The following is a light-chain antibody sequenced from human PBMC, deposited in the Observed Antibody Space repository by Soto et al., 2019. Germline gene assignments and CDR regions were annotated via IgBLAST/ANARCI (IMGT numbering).Light chain of an antibody. CDR3: SSFSSSSTFV. J-gene: IGLJ1*01. CDR2: EVS. CDR1: SSDVGSYNR. Sequence: QSALTQPPSVSGSPGQSVTISCTGTSSDVGSYNRVSWYQQPPGTAPKLMISEVSNRPSGVPDRFSGPKSGNTASLTISGLQAEDEADYYCSSFSSSSTFVFGPGTKLTVL. V-gene: IGLV2-18*02.